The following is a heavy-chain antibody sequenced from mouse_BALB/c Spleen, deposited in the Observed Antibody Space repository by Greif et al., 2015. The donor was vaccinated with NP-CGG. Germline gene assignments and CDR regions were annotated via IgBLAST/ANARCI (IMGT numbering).Heavy chain of an antibody. D-gene: IGHD2-10*02. CDR3: ARRYGNLHFDY. J-gene: IGHJ2*01. CDR2: INPSTGYT. V-gene: IGHV1-7*01. CDR1: GYTFTSYW. Sequence: VQLQQSGAELAKPGASVKMSCKASGYTFTSYWMHWVKQRSGQGLEWIGYINPSTGYTEYNQKFKDKATLTADKSSSTAYMQLSSLTSENSAVYYCARRYGNLHFDYWGQGTTLTVSS.